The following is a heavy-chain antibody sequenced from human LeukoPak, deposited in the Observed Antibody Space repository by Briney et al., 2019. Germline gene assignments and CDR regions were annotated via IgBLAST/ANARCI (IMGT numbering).Heavy chain of an antibody. CDR3: ARGVTSWPQGPYHFDY. Sequence: GGSLRLSCAVSGFTFNDYAMNWVRQAPGKGLEWVASIESNGNEKYSSDSLKGRFTISRDNSKNTLYLQMNTVRPEDTVLFYCARGVTSWPQGPYHFDYWGQGILITVSS. D-gene: IGHD2-2*01. CDR2: IESNGNEK. J-gene: IGHJ4*02. V-gene: IGHV3-30*02. CDR1: GFTFNDYA.